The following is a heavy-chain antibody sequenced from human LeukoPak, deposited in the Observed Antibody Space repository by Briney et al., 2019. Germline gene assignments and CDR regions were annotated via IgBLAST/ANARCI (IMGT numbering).Heavy chain of an antibody. D-gene: IGHD1-26*01. CDR3: ARDEGSVGIVGAKYYFDY. V-gene: IGHV3-21*01. CDR2: ISSSSSYI. CDR1: GFTFSSYS. J-gene: IGHJ4*02. Sequence: GGSLRLSCAASGFTFSSYSMNWVRQAPGEGPEWVSSISSSSSYIYYADSVKGRFTISRDNAKNSLYLQMNSLRAEDTAVYYCARDEGSVGIVGAKYYFDYWGQGTLVTVSS.